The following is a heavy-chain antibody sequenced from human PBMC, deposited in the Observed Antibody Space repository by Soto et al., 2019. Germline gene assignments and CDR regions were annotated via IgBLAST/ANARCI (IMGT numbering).Heavy chain of an antibody. CDR2: ISSSSSYI. V-gene: IGHV3-21*01. CDR1: GFTFSSYS. J-gene: IGHJ3*02. D-gene: IGHD2-2*01. Sequence: LRLSCAASGFTFSSYSMNWVRQAPGKGLEWVSSISSSSSYIYYADSVKGRFTISRDNAKNSLYLQMNSLRAEDTAVYYCARVGGGYQLLHAFDIWGQGTMVPV. CDR3: ARVGGGYQLLHAFDI.